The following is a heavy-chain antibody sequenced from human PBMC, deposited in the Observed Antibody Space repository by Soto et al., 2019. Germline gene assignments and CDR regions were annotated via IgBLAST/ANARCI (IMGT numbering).Heavy chain of an antibody. CDR1: GFTFSSYA. CDR3: ARDQYYYDSSGYLEYYFDY. D-gene: IGHD3-22*01. V-gene: IGHV3-30-3*01. CDR2: ISYDGSNK. Sequence: GGSLRLSCAASGFTFSSYAMHWVRQAPGKGLEWVAVISYDGSNKYYADSVKGRFTISRDNSKNTLYLQMNSLRAEDTAVYYCARDQYYYDSSGYLEYYFDYWGQGTLVTVSS. J-gene: IGHJ4*02.